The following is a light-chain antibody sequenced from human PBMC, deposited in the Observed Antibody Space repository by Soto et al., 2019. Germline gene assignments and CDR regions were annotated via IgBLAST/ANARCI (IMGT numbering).Light chain of an antibody. CDR3: AAWGDSLNGYV. J-gene: IGLJ1*01. CDR1: SSNIGSNT. V-gene: IGLV1-44*01. Sequence: QSVLTQPPSASGTPGQRVTISCSGSSSNIGSNTVNWYQQLPGTAPKLLIYSNNQRPSGVPDRFSGSKSGTSASLAISGLQSEDGADYYCAAWGDSLNGYVFGIGTRSPS. CDR2: SNN.